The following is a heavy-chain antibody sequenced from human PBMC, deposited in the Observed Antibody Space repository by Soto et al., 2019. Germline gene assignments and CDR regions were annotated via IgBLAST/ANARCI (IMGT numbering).Heavy chain of an antibody. CDR1: GYTFTSYG. J-gene: IGHJ6*02. CDR3: ARSPVLLYFDWLLPLYYYGMDV. D-gene: IGHD3-9*01. V-gene: IGHV1-18*01. Sequence: ASVKVSCKASGYTFTSYGISWVRQAPGQGLEWMGWISAYNGNTNYAQKLQGRVTMTTDTSTSTAYMELRSLRSDDTAVYYCARSPVLLYFDWLLPLYYYGMDVWGQGTTVTVSS. CDR2: ISAYNGNT.